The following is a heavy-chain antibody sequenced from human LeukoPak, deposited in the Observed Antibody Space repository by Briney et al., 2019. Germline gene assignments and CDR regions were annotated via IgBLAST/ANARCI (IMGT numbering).Heavy chain of an antibody. V-gene: IGHV3-53*01. J-gene: IGHJ6*02. CDR1: GFTVNWNT. Sequence: GGSLRLSCVASGFTVNWNTMNWVRQAPGKGLEWVSASYSTGNTYYADSVKGRFTMFRDNSENTVYLEMSSLRAEDSAMYYCVRVEKDYYYGLDVWGQGTTVTVSS. D-gene: IGHD3-3*01. CDR2: SYSTGNT. CDR3: VRVEKDYYYGLDV.